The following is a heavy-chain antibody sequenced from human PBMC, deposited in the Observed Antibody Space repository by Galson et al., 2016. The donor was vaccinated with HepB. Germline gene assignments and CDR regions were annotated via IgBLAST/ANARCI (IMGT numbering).Heavy chain of an antibody. CDR1: GFTFTSFA. J-gene: IGHJ3*02. V-gene: IGHV3-23*01. CDR3: AGSYSGRKGASDI. D-gene: IGHD1-26*01. CDR2: ISGSGGNT. Sequence: SLRLSCAASGFTFTSFAMNWFRQAPGKGLEWVSGISGSGGNTYFADSVKGRFTISRDNSKNTVDLQMNSLRAEDTAVYYCAGSYSGRKGASDIWGHGTMVTVSS.